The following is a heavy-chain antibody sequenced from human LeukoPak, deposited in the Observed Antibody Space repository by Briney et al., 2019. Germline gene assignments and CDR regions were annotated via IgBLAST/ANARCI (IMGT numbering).Heavy chain of an antibody. CDR2: ISGSGGST. Sequence: GGSLRLSCAASGFTFSSYAMSWVRQAPGKGLEWVSAISGSGGSTYYADSVKGRFTISRDNSKNTLYLQMNSLRAEDTAVYYCAKVGVLDYDPPSPDAFDIWGQGTMVTVSS. CDR1: GFTFSSYA. V-gene: IGHV3-23*01. J-gene: IGHJ3*02. CDR3: AKVGVLDYDPPSPDAFDI. D-gene: IGHD3-3*01.